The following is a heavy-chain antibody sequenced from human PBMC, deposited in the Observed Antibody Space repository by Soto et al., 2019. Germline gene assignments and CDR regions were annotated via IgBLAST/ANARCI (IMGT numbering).Heavy chain of an antibody. V-gene: IGHV4-4*02. D-gene: IGHD6-13*01. J-gene: IGHJ6*02. CDR1: GGSISSSNW. Sequence: TSETLSLTCAVSGGSISSSNWWSWVRQPPGKGLEWIGEIYHSGSTNYNPSLKSRVTISVDKSKNQFSLKLSSVTAADTAVYYWARDRRAAAGTYYYYGMDVWGQGTTVTVSS. CDR2: IYHSGST. CDR3: ARDRRAAAGTYYYYGMDV.